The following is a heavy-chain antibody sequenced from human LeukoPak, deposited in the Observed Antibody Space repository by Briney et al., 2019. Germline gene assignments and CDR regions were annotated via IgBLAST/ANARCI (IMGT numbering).Heavy chain of an antibody. J-gene: IGHJ4*02. D-gene: IGHD3-3*01. V-gene: IGHV3-7*03. Sequence: GGSLRLSCAASGFTFSSYWMSWVRQAPGKGLEGVANIKQDGSEKYYVDSVKGRFTISRDNSKNTLYLQMNSLRAEDTAVYYCAKSRRYYDFWSGYYTVAPPDYWGQGTLVTVSS. CDR2: IKQDGSEK. CDR1: GFTFSSYW. CDR3: AKSRRYYDFWSGYYTVAPPDY.